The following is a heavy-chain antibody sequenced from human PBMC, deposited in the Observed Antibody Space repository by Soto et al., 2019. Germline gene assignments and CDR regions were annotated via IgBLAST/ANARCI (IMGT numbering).Heavy chain of an antibody. J-gene: IGHJ4*02. Sequence: EVQLVESGGGLVQPGGSLRLSCAASGFTFSGYWLNWVRQAPGKGLVWVSRINADGSETHYADSVKGRFTISRDNAKNTLYLQMNSLRPEDTAVYYCSRGFRDYWGQGTLVTVSS. CDR3: SRGFRDY. CDR2: INADGSET. V-gene: IGHV3-74*01. CDR1: GFTFSGYW.